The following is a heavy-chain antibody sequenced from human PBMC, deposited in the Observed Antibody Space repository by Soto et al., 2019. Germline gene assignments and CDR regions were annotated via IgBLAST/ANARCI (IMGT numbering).Heavy chain of an antibody. CDR1: GGSFSGYY. Sequence: QVQLQQWGAGLLKPSETLSLTCAVYGGSFSGYYWSWIRQPPGKGLEWIGEINHSGSTNYNPSLKSRVTISVDTSKNQFSLKLSSVTDADTAVYYCARGIWYTWNYMDYYYYYMDVWGKGTTVTVSS. V-gene: IGHV4-34*01. CDR3: ARGIWYTWNYMDYYYYYMDV. J-gene: IGHJ6*03. D-gene: IGHD1-7*01. CDR2: INHSGST.